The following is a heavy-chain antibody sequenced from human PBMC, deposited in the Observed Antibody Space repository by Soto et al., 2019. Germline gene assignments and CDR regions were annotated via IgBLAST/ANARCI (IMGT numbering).Heavy chain of an antibody. J-gene: IGHJ4*02. V-gene: IGHV2-26*01. CDR2: IFSNDEK. Sequence: QVTLKESGPVLVKPTETLTLTCTVSGFSLSNARMGVSWIRQPPGQALEWLAHIFSNDEKSYSTSLKSRRNISKDTSKSQVVLTMTNMDPVDTATYYCARILHYYDTPFDYWGQGTLVTVSS. D-gene: IGHD3-22*01. CDR1: GFSLSNARMG. CDR3: ARILHYYDTPFDY.